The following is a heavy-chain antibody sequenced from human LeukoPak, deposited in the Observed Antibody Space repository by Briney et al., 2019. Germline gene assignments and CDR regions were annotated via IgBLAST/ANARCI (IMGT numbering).Heavy chain of an antibody. V-gene: IGHV3-23*01. J-gene: IGHJ6*04. CDR2: IIADGEYT. CDR1: GFVFRGFL. D-gene: IGHD1-26*01. Sequence: PGGSLRLSCEASGFVFRGFLTHWVRQAPGKGLEWVSSIIADGEYTYYAGSVKGRFTISRDNSKNTLTLQMSSLRAEDTALYYCAKRGVQGYMDVWGKGSTVIVSS. CDR3: AKRGVQGYMDV.